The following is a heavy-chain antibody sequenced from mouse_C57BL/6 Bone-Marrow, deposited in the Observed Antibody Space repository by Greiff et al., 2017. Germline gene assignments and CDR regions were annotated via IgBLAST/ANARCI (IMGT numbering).Heavy chain of an antibody. Sequence: EVKLVESGGGLVKPGGSLKLSCAASGFTFSDYGMHWVRQAPEKGLEWVAYISSGSSTIYYADTVQGRFTISRDNAKNTLFLQMTSLRSEDTAMYYCARRLTTVVALDYWGQGTTLTVSS. J-gene: IGHJ2*01. CDR3: ARRLTTVVALDY. D-gene: IGHD1-1*01. V-gene: IGHV5-17*01. CDR1: GFTFSDYG. CDR2: ISSGSSTI.